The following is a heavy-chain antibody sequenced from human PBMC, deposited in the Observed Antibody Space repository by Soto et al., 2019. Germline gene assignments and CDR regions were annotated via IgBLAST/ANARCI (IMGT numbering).Heavy chain of an antibody. D-gene: IGHD6-13*01. CDR3: AREGSSSRYEYYYYYYGMDV. V-gene: IGHV3-7*05. Sequence: EVQLVESGGGLVQPGGSLRLSCAASGFTFGSYWMSWVRQAPGKGLEWVANIKQDGSEKYYVDSVKGRFTISRDNAKNSLYLQMNSLTAEDTAVYYCAREGSSSRYEYYYYYYGMDVWGQGTTVTVSS. CDR2: IKQDGSEK. CDR1: GFTFGSYW. J-gene: IGHJ6*02.